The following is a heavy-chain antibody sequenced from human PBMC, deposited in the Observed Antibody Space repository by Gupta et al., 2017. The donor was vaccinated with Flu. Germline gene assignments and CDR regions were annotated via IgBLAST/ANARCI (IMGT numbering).Heavy chain of an antibody. CDR2: ISGSGGST. CDR1: GFTFSSYA. V-gene: IGHV3-23*01. J-gene: IGHJ4*02. CDR3: AKPPRGSGWYRYYFDY. D-gene: IGHD6-19*01. Sequence: EVQLLESGGGLVQPGGSLRLSCAASGFTFSSYAMSWVRQAPGKGLEWVSAISGSGGSTHYADSVKGRFTISRDNSKNTLYLQMNSLRAEDTAVYYCAKPPRGSGWYRYYFDYWGQGTLVTVSS.